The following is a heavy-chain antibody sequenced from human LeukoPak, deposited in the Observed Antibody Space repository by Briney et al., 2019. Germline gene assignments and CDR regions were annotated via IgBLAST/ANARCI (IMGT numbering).Heavy chain of an antibody. CDR3: AREEVTMVRGVPTTKYNWFDP. D-gene: IGHD3-10*01. V-gene: IGHV1-18*04. J-gene: IGHJ5*02. CDR1: GYIFTGYY. CDR2: ISGYNGNT. Sequence: ASVKVSCKASGYIFTGYYMHWVRQAPGQGLEWMGWISGYNGNTNYAQKFQGRVSMTADTSTSTAYMELSSLRSEDTAVYYCAREEVTMVRGVPTTKYNWFDPWGQGTLVTVSS.